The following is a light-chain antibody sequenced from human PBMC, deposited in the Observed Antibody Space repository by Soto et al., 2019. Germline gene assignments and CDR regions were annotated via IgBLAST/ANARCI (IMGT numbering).Light chain of an antibody. V-gene: IGKV3-11*01. CDR1: QSVSSY. J-gene: IGKJ5*01. CDR2: DAS. CDR3: QQGSNWPRT. Sequence: EIVLTQSPATLSLSPGERVTLSCRASQSVSSYLAWYQQKPGQAPRLVIYDASKRAPGIPARFSGSGSGTDFTLTISSLETEDFAVYYCQQGSNWPRTFGQGTRLEIK.